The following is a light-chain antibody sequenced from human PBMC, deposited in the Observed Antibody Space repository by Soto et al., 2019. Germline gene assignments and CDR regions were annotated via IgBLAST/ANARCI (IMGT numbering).Light chain of an antibody. Sequence: EIVVTQSPATLSVSPGERATLSCRASPSVSSNLGWYQQKPGQAPRLLIYGASSRATGIPDRFSGSGSGTDFTLTIRGLEPEDFAVYYCQQYGSSRWTFGQGTKVDI. CDR3: QQYGSSRWT. CDR1: PSVSSN. V-gene: IGKV3-20*01. J-gene: IGKJ1*01. CDR2: GAS.